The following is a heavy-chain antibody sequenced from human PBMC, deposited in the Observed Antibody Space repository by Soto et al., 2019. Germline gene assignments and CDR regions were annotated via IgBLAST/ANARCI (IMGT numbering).Heavy chain of an antibody. CDR2: ISHDGSEK. D-gene: IGHD2-15*01. CDR1: GFTFRSYG. CDR3: AKALNGRCSGGSSYPLPQASDI. J-gene: IGHJ3*02. Sequence: GGSLRLSCAASGFTFRSYGMHWVRQAPGKGLEWVAVISHDGSEKYYADSVKGRFTISRDNSKNTLYLQMNSLRAEDTAVYYCAKALNGRCSGGSSYPLPQASDIWGHGTMVTVSS. V-gene: IGHV3-30*18.